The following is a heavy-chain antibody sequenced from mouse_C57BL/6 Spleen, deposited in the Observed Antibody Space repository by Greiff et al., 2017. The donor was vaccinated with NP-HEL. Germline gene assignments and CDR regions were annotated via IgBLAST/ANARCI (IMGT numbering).Heavy chain of an antibody. D-gene: IGHD1-1*01. V-gene: IGHV1-64*01. CDR3: AREDYYGSSFAY. J-gene: IGHJ3*01. CDR2: IHPNSGST. CDR1: GYTFTSYW. Sequence: QVQLQQPGAELVKPGASVKLSCKASGYTFTSYWMHWVKQRPGQGLEWIGMIHPNSGSTNYNEKFKSKATLTVDKSSSTAYMQLSSLTSEDSAVYYCAREDYYGSSFAYWSQGTLVTVSA.